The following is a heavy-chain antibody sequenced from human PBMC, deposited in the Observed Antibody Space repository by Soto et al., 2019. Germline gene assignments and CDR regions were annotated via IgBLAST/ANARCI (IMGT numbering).Heavy chain of an antibody. J-gene: IGHJ6*02. Sequence: GGSLRLSCVASGFTFEKYAMSWVRQAPGKGLEWVSAISGSGGTTYYSDSVKGRFTISRDNSKNTVYLQMNDLRVEDAAEYFCAKDSWAIFGVPAGEYYAMDVWGQGTTVTVSS. CDR3: AKDSWAIFGVPAGEYYAMDV. CDR2: ISGSGGTT. CDR1: GFTFEKYA. V-gene: IGHV3-23*01. D-gene: IGHD3-3*01.